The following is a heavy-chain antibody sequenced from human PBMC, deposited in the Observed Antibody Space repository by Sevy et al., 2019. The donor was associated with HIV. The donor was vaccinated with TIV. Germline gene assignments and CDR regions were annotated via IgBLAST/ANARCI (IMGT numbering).Heavy chain of an antibody. CDR1: GFTFSNAW. V-gene: IGHV3-15*01. J-gene: IGHJ5*02. CDR3: TAPGLLWFGEEFHP. Sequence: GGSLRLSCAASGFTFSNAWMSWVRQAPGKGLEWVGRIKSKTDGGTTDYAAPVKGRFTISRDDSKNTLYLQMNSLKTEDTAVYYCTAPGLLWFGEEFHPWGQGTLVTVSS. CDR2: IKSKTDGGTT. D-gene: IGHD3-10*01.